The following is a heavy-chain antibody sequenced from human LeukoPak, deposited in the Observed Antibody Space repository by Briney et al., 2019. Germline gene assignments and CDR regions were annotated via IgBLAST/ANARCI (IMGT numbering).Heavy chain of an antibody. Sequence: SETLSLTCTVSGGSISSYYWSWIRQPAGKGLEWIGRIYTSGSTNYNPSLKSRVTMSVDTSENQFSLKLSSVTAADTAVYYCARDLADWDAFDIWGQGTMVTVSS. CDR2: IYTSGST. D-gene: IGHD2-21*01. CDR1: GGSISSYY. CDR3: ARDLADWDAFDI. J-gene: IGHJ3*02. V-gene: IGHV4-4*07.